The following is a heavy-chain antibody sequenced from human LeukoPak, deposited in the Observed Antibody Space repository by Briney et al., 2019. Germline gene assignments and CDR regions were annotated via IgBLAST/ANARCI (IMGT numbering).Heavy chain of an antibody. J-gene: IGHJ4*02. CDR2: INRGGST. V-gene: IGHV3-53*01. D-gene: IGHD3-22*01. Sequence: SGGSLRLSCAASGFTVSNNYMSWVRQAPGKGLEWVSLINRGGSTYYADSVKGRFTISRDNSKNTLYLQMNSLRADDTAVYYCASYSSLDYWGQGTLVTVSS. CDR1: GFTVSNNY. CDR3: ASYSSLDY.